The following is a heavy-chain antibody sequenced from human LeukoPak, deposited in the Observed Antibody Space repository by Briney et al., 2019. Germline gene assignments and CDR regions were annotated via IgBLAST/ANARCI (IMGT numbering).Heavy chain of an antibody. D-gene: IGHD4-17*01. J-gene: IGHJ6*03. CDR1: GYSITSDYY. CDR3: ARSTTVTTPYYYYYMDV. CDR2: IYHIGTT. V-gene: IGHV4-38-2*02. Sequence: SETLSLTCTVSGYSITSDYYWAWIRQPPGKGLEWIGSIYHIGTTYKNPSLKSRVSISVDASKKQFSLTMRSVTAADTAVYYCARSTTVTTPYYYYYMDVWGKGTTVTISS.